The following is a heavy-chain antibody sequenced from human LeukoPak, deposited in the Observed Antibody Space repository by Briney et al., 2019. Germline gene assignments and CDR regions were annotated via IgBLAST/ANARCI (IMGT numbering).Heavy chain of an antibody. D-gene: IGHD3-3*01. CDR1: GYTFTGYY. CDR2: INPNSGGT. Sequence: GASVTVSCKASGYTFTGYYMHWVRQAPGQGLEWMGWINPNSGGTNYAQKFQGRVTMTRDTSISTAYMELSRLRSDDTAVYYCARSERFLEWLLPMSALDYWGQGTLVTVSS. J-gene: IGHJ4*02. CDR3: ARSERFLEWLLPMSALDY. V-gene: IGHV1-2*02.